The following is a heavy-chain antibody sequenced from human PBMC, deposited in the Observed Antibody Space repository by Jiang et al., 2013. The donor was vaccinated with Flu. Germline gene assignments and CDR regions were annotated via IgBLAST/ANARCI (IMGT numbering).Heavy chain of an antibody. J-gene: IGHJ4*02. Sequence: LVQPGGSLRLSCAASGFTFSSYAMSWVRQAPGKGLEWVSAISGSGGITNYAASVKGRFTISRDNSKNTLFLQMNSLRAEDTAVYYCAKDLPATGYSSGWDYFDYWGQGTLVTVSS. CDR3: AKDLPATGYSSGWDYFDY. CDR2: ISGSGGIT. CDR1: GFTFSSYA. V-gene: IGHV3-23*01. D-gene: IGHD6-19*01.